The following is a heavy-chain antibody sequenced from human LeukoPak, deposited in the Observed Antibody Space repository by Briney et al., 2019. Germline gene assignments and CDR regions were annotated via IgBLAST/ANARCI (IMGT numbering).Heavy chain of an antibody. Sequence: PSETLSLTCSVSGGSVSSYCWSWIRQPAGKGLEWIGRIYPSGTTHYNPSLKSRVTMSVDTSKNQFSLKLISVTAADTAVYYCADDYGDWGQGTLVTVSS. CDR1: GGSVSSYC. V-gene: IGHV4-4*07. CDR3: ADDYGD. J-gene: IGHJ4*02. D-gene: IGHD4-17*01. CDR2: IYPSGTT.